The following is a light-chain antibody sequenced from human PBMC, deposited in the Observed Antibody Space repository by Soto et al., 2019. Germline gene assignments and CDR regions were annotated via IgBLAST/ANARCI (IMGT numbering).Light chain of an antibody. V-gene: IGKV1-5*03. J-gene: IGKJ2*01. CDR3: QQYNTYST. Sequence: DIQMTQSPSTLSASIGDRVTIICRASQTISSWLAWYQQKPGKAPKLLIYKASSLKSGVPSRFSGRGSGTEFTLTISSLQPDDFATYYCQQYNTYSTFGQGTKLEIK. CDR2: KAS. CDR1: QTISSW.